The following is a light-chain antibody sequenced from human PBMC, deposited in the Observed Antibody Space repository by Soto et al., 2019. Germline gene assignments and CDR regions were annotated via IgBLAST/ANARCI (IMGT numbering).Light chain of an antibody. CDR3: QSYDSSLSGYV. J-gene: IGLJ1*01. CDR1: SSNIGAGYE. Sequence: QPVLTQPPSVSEAPGQRVTISCTGSSSNIGAGYEAHWYQQVPGTAPKLLLDENNNRPSGAPDRFSGSKSGTSASLAITGLQAEDEAAYSCQSYDSSLSGYVFGTGTKRTVL. CDR2: ENN. V-gene: IGLV1-40*01.